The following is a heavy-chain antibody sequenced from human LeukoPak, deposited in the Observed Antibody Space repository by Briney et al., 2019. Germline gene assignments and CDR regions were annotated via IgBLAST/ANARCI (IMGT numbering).Heavy chain of an antibody. Sequence: PGGSLRLSCAASGFTFSSYWMHWVRQAPGKGLVWVSRINSDGSSTSYADSVKGRFTISRDNSKNTLYLQMNSLRAEDTAVYYCARRPGYYYYGMDVWGQGTTVTVSS. CDR2: INSDGSST. CDR1: GFTFSSYW. CDR3: ARRPGYYYYGMDV. J-gene: IGHJ6*02. D-gene: IGHD6-6*01. V-gene: IGHV3-74*01.